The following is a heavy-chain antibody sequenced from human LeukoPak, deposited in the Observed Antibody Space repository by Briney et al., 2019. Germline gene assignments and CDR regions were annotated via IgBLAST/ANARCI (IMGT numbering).Heavy chain of an antibody. J-gene: IGHJ4*02. CDR1: GFTFSSYA. D-gene: IGHD3-3*01. CDR3: ASPITIFGVVTH. Sequence: GGSLRLSGAASGFTFSSYAMSWVRQAPGKGLEWVSAISGSGGSTYYADSVKGRFTISRDNSKNTLYLQMNSLRAEDTAVYYCASPITIFGVVTHWGQGTLVTVSS. CDR2: ISGSGGST. V-gene: IGHV3-23*01.